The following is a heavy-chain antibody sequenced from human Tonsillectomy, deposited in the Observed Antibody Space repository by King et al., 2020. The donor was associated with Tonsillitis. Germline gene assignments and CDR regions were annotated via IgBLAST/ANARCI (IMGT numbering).Heavy chain of an antibody. CDR1: GGSFSGYY. J-gene: IGHJ6*03. D-gene: IGHD4-11*01. CDR2: IKHSGST. Sequence: VQLQQWGAGLLKPSETLSLTCAVFGGSFSGYYWSWIRQPPGKGLEWIGEIKHSGSTNYNPSLKSRVTISVDTSKNQFSLKLSSVTAADTAVYDCARGSYDYSNYVRHYYYMDVWGKGTTVTVSS. V-gene: IGHV4-34*01. CDR3: ARGSYDYSNYVRHYYYMDV.